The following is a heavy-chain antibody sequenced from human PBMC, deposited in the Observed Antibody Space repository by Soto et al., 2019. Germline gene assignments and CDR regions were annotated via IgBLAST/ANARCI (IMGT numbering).Heavy chain of an antibody. J-gene: IGHJ6*03. CDR1: GDSVSSNSAA. CDR2: TYYRSRWYN. V-gene: IGHV6-1*01. Sequence: PSQTLSLTCAISGDSVSSNSAAWNWIRQSPSRGLEWLGRTYYRSRWYNDYAVSVKSRITVNPDTSKNQFSLHLNSVTPEDTAVYYCARDGGYCSSTSCWYYYYYYMDVWGKGTTVTVSS. D-gene: IGHD2-2*01. CDR3: ARDGGYCSSTSCWYYYYYYMDV.